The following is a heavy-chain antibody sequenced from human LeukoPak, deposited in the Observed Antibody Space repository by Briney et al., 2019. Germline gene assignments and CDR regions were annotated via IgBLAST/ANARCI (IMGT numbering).Heavy chain of an antibody. CDR2: ISSSSSTI. Sequence: PGGSLGLSCAASGFTSSSYSMNWVRQAPGKGLEWVSFISSSSSTIYYADSVKGRFTISRDNAKNSLYLQMNSLRAEDTAVYYCARDRGGSYSAIDYWGQGTLVTVSS. CDR1: GFTSSSYS. D-gene: IGHD1-26*01. J-gene: IGHJ4*02. V-gene: IGHV3-48*04. CDR3: ARDRGGSYSAIDY.